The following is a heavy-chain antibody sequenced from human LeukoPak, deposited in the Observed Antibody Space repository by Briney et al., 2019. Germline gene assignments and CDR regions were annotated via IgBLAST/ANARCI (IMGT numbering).Heavy chain of an antibody. CDR2: IDTYRGST. Sequence: ASVKVSCKASGYTFTIYGVSWVRQAPGQGLEWMGWIDTYRGSTNYAQNLQGRVTVTTDTSTTTVYMELRSLRSDDTAVYYCARPNTDAAGYFFDYWGQGTQVTVSS. V-gene: IGHV1-18*01. CDR1: GYTFTIYG. CDR3: ARPNTDAAGYFFDY. D-gene: IGHD6-13*01. J-gene: IGHJ4*02.